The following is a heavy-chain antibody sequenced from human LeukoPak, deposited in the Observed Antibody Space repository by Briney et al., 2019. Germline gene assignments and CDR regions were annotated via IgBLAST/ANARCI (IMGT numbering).Heavy chain of an antibody. D-gene: IGHD3-10*01. J-gene: IGHJ1*01. CDR3: AGHDYYGSGSYR. CDR2: MYYSGST. CDR1: GGSISSYQ. Sequence: SETLSLTCTVSGGSISSYQWSWIRQPPGKGLEWIGYMYYSGSTKYNPSLKSRVTISGDTSKNQFSLKLISVTAADAAVYYCAGHDYYGSGSYRWGQGTLDPVSS. V-gene: IGHV4-59*08.